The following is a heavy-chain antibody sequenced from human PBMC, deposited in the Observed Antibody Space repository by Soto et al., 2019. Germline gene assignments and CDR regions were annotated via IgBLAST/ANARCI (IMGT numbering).Heavy chain of an antibody. CDR1: GFTFSSYA. J-gene: IGHJ6*02. CDR3: AKDSASLLSGPFYYYYYGMDV. CDR2: ISGSGGST. D-gene: IGHD2-15*01. V-gene: IGHV3-23*01. Sequence: PGGSLRLSCAASGFTFSSYAMSWVRQAPGKGLEWVSAISGSGGSTYYADSVKGRFTISRDNSKNTLYLQMNSLRAEDTAVYYCAKDSASLLSGPFYYYYYGMDVWGQGTTVTVSS.